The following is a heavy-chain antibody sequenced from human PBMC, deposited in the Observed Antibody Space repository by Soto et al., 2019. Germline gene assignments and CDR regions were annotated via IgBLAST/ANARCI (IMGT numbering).Heavy chain of an antibody. CDR3: ARFRVHYYYYGMDV. CDR1: GYSFTSYW. D-gene: IGHD3-10*01. V-gene: IGHV5-10-1*01. J-gene: IGHJ6*02. Sequence: RGESLKISCKGSGYSFTSYWISWVRQMPGKGLEWMGRIDPSDSYTNYSPSFQGHVTISADKSISTAYLQWSSLKASDTAMYYCARFRVHYYYYGMDVWGQGTTVTVSS. CDR2: IDPSDSYT.